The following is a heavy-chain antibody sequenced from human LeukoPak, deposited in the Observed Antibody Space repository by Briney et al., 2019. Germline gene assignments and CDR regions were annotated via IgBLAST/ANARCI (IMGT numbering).Heavy chain of an antibody. Sequence: GGSLRLSCAASGFTFSSYTMNWVRQAPGKGLEWVSSISSSSTYIYYADSVEGRFTISRDNAENSLFLEMNSLRAEDTAVYYCARDLGTTMITSLGYWGQGTLVTVSP. CDR1: GFTFSSYT. J-gene: IGHJ4*02. D-gene: IGHD3-22*01. V-gene: IGHV3-21*01. CDR2: ISSSSTYI. CDR3: ARDLGTTMITSLGY.